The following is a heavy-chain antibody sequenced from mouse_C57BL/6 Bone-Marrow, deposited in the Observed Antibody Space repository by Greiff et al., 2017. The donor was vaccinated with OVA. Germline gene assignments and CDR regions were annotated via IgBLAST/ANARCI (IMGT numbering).Heavy chain of an antibody. V-gene: IGHV5-17*01. D-gene: IGHD1-1*01. J-gene: IGHJ3*01. Sequence: EVQLVESGGGLVKPGGSLKLSCAASGFTFSDYGMHWVRQAPEKGLEWVAYISSGSSTIYYADTVKGRFTISRDNAKNTLFLQMTSLRSEDTAMYYCAGGSSYVWFAYWGQGTLVTVSA. CDR2: ISSGSSTI. CDR3: AGGSSYVWFAY. CDR1: GFTFSDYG.